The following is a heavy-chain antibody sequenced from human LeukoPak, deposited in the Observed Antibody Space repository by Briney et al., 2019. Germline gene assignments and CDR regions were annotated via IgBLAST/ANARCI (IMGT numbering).Heavy chain of an antibody. J-gene: IGHJ4*02. CDR1: GLTISDYW. CDR2: INNDGSST. D-gene: IGHD6-19*01. V-gene: IGHV3-74*01. CDR3: ARGSVPHSSGWPLCNY. Sequence: PGGSLRLSCVASGLTISDYWMHWVRQVPGKGLVWVSRINNDGSSTRYAESVKGRFTISRDNAKNSLYLQMNSLRAEDTAVYYCARGSVPHSSGWPLCNYWGQGTLVTVSS.